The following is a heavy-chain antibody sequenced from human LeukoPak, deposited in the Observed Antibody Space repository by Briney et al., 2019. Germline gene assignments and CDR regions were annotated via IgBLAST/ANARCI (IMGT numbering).Heavy chain of an antibody. J-gene: IGHJ4*02. CDR3: AKCSRLSGIYSYGYY. V-gene: IGHV4-59*01. CDR2: IYQSGST. D-gene: IGHD5-18*01. Sequence: PSETLSLTCTVSGGSISSYYWSWIRQPPGKGLEWIGYIYQSGSTDSNPSLKSRVTISIDTSKNQFSLKLSSVTAADTAVYYCAKCSRLSGIYSYGYYWGQGTLVTVSS. CDR1: GGSISSYY.